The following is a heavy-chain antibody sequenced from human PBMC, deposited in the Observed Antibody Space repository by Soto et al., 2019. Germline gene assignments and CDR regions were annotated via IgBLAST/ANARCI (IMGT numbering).Heavy chain of an antibody. CDR3: AREAHSRYYFDY. CDR1: GYTFTSYY. CDR2: INPSGGST. V-gene: IGHV1-46*01. J-gene: IGHJ4*02. Sequence: ASVKVSCKASGYTFTSYYMHWVRQAPVQGLQWMGIINPSGGSTSYAQKFQGRVTMTRDTSTTTVYMELSSLRSEDTAVYYCAREAHSRYYFDYWGQGTLVTVSS.